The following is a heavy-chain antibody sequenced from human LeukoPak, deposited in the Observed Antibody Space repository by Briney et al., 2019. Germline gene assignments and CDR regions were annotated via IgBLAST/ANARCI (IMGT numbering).Heavy chain of an antibody. V-gene: IGHV3-33*01. J-gene: IGHJ4*02. CDR1: GFTFSSYG. CDR3: ARDGLGYQLLRGVHFDY. CDR2: IWYDGSNK. Sequence: PGGSLRLSCAASGFTFSSYGMHWVRQAPGKGLEWVAVIWYDGSNKYYADSVKGRFTISRDNSKNTLYLQMNSLRAEDTAVYYCARDGLGYQLLRGVHFDYWGQGTLVTVSS. D-gene: IGHD2-2*01.